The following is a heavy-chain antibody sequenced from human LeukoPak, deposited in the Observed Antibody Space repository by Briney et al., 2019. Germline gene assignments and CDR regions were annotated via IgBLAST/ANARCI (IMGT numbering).Heavy chain of an antibody. CDR3: ASRPFETTVVPWDFY. D-gene: IGHD4-23*01. CDR1: GYNFNTYW. J-gene: IGHJ4*02. Sequence: GESLKISCKGSGYNFNTYWVAWVRQLPEKGLEWMGIIRPMNSDVRYSPSFQGQVTISADRSINTAYLQWGSLTASDTAMYYCASRPFETTVVPWDFYWGQGTQVTVSS. V-gene: IGHV5-51*01. CDR2: IRPMNSDV.